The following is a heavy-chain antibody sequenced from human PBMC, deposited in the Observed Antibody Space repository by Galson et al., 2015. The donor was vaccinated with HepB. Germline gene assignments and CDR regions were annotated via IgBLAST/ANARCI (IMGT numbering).Heavy chain of an antibody. J-gene: IGHJ5*01. CDR2: IWYDGSKK. D-gene: IGHD3-10*01. Sequence: SLRLSCAASGFTFSSYGMHWVRQAPGKGLEWVAGIWYDGSKKYYADSVKGRFTISRDNSKNTLSLQMNSLRAEDTAVYFCAKDSGHSFRPNGIDAWGQGTLVTVSS. V-gene: IGHV3-33*06. CDR3: AKDSGHSFRPNGIDA. CDR1: GFTFSSYG.